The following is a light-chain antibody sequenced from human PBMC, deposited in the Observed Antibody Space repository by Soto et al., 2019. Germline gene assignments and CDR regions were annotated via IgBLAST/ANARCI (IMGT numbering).Light chain of an antibody. CDR3: QQYNNWPPLT. CDR2: GAS. CDR1: QSVSSN. J-gene: IGKJ5*01. Sequence: EIVMTQSPATLSVTPGERATLSCRASQSVSSNLAWYQQKPGQAPRLLIYGASTRATGIPARFSGSGSGTEFTLTNSSLQSEDFAVYYCQQYNNWPPLTFGQGTRLEI. V-gene: IGKV3-15*01.